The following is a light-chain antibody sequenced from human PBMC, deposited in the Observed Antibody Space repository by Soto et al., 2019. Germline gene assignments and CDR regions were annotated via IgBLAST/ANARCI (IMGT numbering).Light chain of an antibody. CDR1: SGSVSTSYY. CDR3: VLYMGSGPWV. CDR2: STN. V-gene: IGLV8-61*01. J-gene: IGLJ3*02. Sequence: QTVVTQEPSFSVSPGGPVTLTCGLSSGSVSTSYYPSWYQQTPGQAPRTLIYSTNTRSSGVPDRFSGSILGNKAALTITGAQADDESYYYSVLYMGSGPWVFGGGTKLTVL.